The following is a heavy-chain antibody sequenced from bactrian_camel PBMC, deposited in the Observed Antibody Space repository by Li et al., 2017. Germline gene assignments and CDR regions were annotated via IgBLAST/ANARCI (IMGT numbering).Heavy chain of an antibody. CDR2: IYSDGSTT. Sequence: HVQLVESGGGLVQPGGSLRLSCAPYGFTFSSYYMSWVRQAPGKGLEWVSTIYSDGSTTYYADSVKGRFTISPGNATNTVSLQMDSLKPNDTGMYYCRTDSTRLAGGGWAPHCVNYWGQGTQVTVS. D-gene: IGHD6*01. J-gene: IGHJ4*01. CDR3: RTDSTRLAGGGWAPHCVNY. V-gene: IGHV3-2*01. CDR1: GFTFSSYY.